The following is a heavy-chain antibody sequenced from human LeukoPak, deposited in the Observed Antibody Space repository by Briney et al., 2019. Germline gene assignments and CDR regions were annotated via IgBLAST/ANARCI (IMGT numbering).Heavy chain of an antibody. V-gene: IGHV3-74*01. J-gene: IGHJ3*02. Sequence: GGSLRLSCAAPGFTFRSYWMHWVRQVPGKGLVWVSRINSDGSSTSHADPVKGRFTISRDNAKNTLYLQMNSLRAEDTAVYYCARAPTGNGFDIWGQGTMVTVSS. CDR2: INSDGSST. D-gene: IGHD1-1*01. CDR1: GFTFRSYW. CDR3: ARAPTGNGFDI.